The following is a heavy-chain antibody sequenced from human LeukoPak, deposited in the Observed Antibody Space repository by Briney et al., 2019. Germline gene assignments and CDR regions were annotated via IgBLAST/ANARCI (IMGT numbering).Heavy chain of an antibody. CDR3: TKRPQESAFDI. CDR2: ISYDGSNE. J-gene: IGHJ3*02. V-gene: IGHV3-30*18. CDR1: GFTFNNYW. Sequence: GGSLRLSCAVSGFTFNNYWMSWVRQAPGKGLEWVAVISYDGSNEYYADSVKGRFTVSRDNSKNTLHLQMNSLRPEDTAVYYCTKRPQESAFDIWGQGTMVTVSS.